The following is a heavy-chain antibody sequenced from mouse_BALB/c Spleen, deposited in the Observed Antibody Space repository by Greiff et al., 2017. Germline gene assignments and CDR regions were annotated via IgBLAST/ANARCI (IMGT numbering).Heavy chain of an antibody. D-gene: IGHD2-2*01. J-gene: IGHJ4*01. CDR3: ARKDYGYGDYYAMDY. CDR2: IYPGSGNT. V-gene: IGHV1-77*01. CDR1: GYTFTDYY. Sequence: VKLMESGAELARPGASVKLSCKASGYTFTDYYINWVKQRTGQGLEWIGEIYPGSGNTYYNEKFKGKATLTADKSSSTAYMQLSSLTSEDSAVYFCARKDYGYGDYYAMDYWGQGTSVTVSS.